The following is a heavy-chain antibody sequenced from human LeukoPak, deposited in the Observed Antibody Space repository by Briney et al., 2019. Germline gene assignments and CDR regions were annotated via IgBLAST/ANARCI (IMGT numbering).Heavy chain of an antibody. CDR3: ATWDVAAAGSGYYYYYMDV. D-gene: IGHD6-13*01. CDR1: GFTFSDYY. J-gene: IGHJ6*03. Sequence: GGSLRLSCAASGFTFSDYYISWIRQAPGKGLEWVSYISSSGSTIYYADSVKGRFTISRDNAKNSLYLQMNSLRAEDTAVYYCATWDVAAAGSGYYYYYMDVWGKGTTVTVSS. CDR2: ISSSGSTI. V-gene: IGHV3-11*01.